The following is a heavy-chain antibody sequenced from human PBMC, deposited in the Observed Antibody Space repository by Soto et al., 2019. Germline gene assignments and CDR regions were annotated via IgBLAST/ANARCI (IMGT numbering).Heavy chain of an antibody. CDR2: INHSGST. D-gene: IGHD3-22*01. CDR1: GGSFSGYY. V-gene: IGHV4-34*01. CDR3: AHRNPNYYDSSGSPGDNWFDP. J-gene: IGHJ5*02. Sequence: SATLSLTCALYGGSFSGYYWSWIRQPPGKGLEWIGEINHSGSTNYNPSLKSRLTITKDTSKNQVVLTMTNMDPVDTATYYCAHRNPNYYDSSGSPGDNWFDPWGQGTLVTVS.